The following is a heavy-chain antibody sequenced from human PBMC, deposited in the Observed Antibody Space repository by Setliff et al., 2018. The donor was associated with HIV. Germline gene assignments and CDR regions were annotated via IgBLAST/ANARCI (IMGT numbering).Heavy chain of an antibody. CDR1: GYSISSDYY. D-gene: IGHD3-9*01. J-gene: IGHJ4*02. CDR2: IYHSGNT. Sequence: SETLSLTCAASGYSISSDYYWGWIRQPPGKGLEWIGSIYHSGNTYYNPSLKSRVTISVDASKSQFSLKVSSVTAADAAVYYGARAQLRYVANDFYFDFWGQGTPVTVSS. V-gene: IGHV4-38-2*01. CDR3: ARAQLRYVANDFYFDF.